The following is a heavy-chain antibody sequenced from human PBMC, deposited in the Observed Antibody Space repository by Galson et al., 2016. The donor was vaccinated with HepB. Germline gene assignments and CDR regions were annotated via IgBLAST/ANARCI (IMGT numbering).Heavy chain of an antibody. CDR3: ARVAYRGNAWFDP. V-gene: IGHV4-31*03. D-gene: IGHD4-23*01. CDR2: IYYRRST. CDR1: GGSVSSGGSY. Sequence: TLSLTCTVSGGSVSSGGSYWSWLRQHPRKGLEWIGYIYYRRSTYYTPSLKRRFTMSLDTSKNQFFLKLRSVPAADTAVYYCARVAYRGNAWFDPWGQGTPVTVSS. J-gene: IGHJ5*02.